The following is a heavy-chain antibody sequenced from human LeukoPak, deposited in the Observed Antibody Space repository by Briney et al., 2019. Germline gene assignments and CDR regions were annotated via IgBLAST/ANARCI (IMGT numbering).Heavy chain of an antibody. CDR2: ISWNSGSI. Sequence: GGSLRLSCAASGFTFDDCAMHWVRQAPGKGLEWVSGISWNSGSIGYADSVKGRFTISRDNAKNSLYLQMNSLRAEDTALYYCAKDPAAMGEYFQHWGQGTLVTVSS. V-gene: IGHV3-9*01. J-gene: IGHJ1*01. D-gene: IGHD2-2*01. CDR1: GFTFDDCA. CDR3: AKDPAAMGEYFQH.